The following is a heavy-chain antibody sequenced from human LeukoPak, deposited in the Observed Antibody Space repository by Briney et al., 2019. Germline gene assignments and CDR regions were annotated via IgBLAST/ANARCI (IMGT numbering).Heavy chain of an antibody. J-gene: IGHJ6*03. CDR1: GYTFTSYY. CDR3: AREPQYYEFGSGYYNYYMDV. Sequence: ASVTVSCKASGYTFTSYYMHWVRQGPGQGLEWMGIMNPSGGSTSYAQKFQGRVTMTRDTSTSTVYMELSSLRSEDTAVHYCAREPQYYEFGSGYYNYYMDVWGKGTTVTVSS. V-gene: IGHV1-46*03. D-gene: IGHD3-3*01. CDR2: MNPSGGST.